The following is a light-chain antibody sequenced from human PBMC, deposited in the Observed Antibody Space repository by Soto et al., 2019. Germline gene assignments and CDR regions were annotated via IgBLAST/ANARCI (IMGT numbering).Light chain of an antibody. V-gene: IGKV1-39*01. CDR1: QTIARY. CDR3: QQTYDIPWT. Sequence: DIQMTQSPSSLSASVGDRVTITFVANQTIARYLNWYQQRPGKAPNLLVYAATRLESGVPSRFSGSGSGTDYTLSISSLQPEDFATYHCQQTYDIPWTFGQGTKVDI. CDR2: AAT. J-gene: IGKJ1*01.